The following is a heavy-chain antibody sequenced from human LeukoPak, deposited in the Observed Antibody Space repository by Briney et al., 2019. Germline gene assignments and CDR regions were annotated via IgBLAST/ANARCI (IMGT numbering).Heavy chain of an antibody. CDR3: ARRNNYGSGSYYP. J-gene: IGHJ5*02. Sequence: PSETLSLTCTVSGGSISSSSYYWGWIRQPPGKGLEWIGSIYYSGSTYYNPSLKSRVTISVDTSKNQFSLKLSSVTAADTAVYYCARRNNYGSGSYYPWGQGTLVTVSS. D-gene: IGHD3-10*01. CDR2: IYYSGST. CDR1: GGSISSSSYY. V-gene: IGHV4-39*01.